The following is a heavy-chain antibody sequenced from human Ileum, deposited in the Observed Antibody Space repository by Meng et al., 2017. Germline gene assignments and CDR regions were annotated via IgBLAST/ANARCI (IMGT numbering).Heavy chain of an antibody. CDR3: ARELPLVRGDALDL. J-gene: IGHJ5*02. CDR1: GFAFTNYE. D-gene: IGHD3-10*01. V-gene: IGHV3-48*03. Sequence: GGSLRLSCAASGFAFTNYEMNWVRQAPGKGLEWISYITIGTHDKYADSVKGRLSISRDNAKNSLYLQMNSLRVEDTAVYYCARELPLVRGDALDLWGQGTLVTVSS. CDR2: ITIGTHDK.